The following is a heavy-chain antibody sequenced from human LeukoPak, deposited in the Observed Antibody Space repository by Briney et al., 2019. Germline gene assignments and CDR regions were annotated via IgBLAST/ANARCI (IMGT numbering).Heavy chain of an antibody. CDR3: PRRRLAAAVGVIFDY. CDR2: IYPGDSDT. Sequence: GESLKISCKGSGYIFTSYWIGWVRQMPGKGLEWMGIIYPGDSDTRYSPSFQGQVTISADKSISTAYLQWSSLKASDTAMYYCPRRRLAAAVGVIFDYWGQGTLVTVSS. D-gene: IGHD6-13*01. J-gene: IGHJ4*02. V-gene: IGHV5-51*01. CDR1: GYIFTSYW.